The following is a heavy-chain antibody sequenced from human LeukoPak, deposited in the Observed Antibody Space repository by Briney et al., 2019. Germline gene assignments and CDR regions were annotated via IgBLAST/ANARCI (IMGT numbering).Heavy chain of an antibody. D-gene: IGHD6-13*01. V-gene: IGHV6-1*01. J-gene: IGHJ6*03. Sequence: SQTLSLTCAISGDSVSNNTAAWNWIRQSPSRGLEWLGRTYYRSKWYHEYAISVKSRITFNPDTTKNQFSLQLNSVTPEDTAVYYCARGTIEYSSPGARYYYYYYYMDVWGKGTTVTVSS. CDR1: GDSVSNNTAA. CDR3: ARGTIEYSSPGARYYYYYYYMDV. CDR2: TYYRSKWYH.